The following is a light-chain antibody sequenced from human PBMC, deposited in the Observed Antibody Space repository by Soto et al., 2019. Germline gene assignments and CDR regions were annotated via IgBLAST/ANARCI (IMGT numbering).Light chain of an antibody. J-gene: IGLJ3*02. Sequence: QSALTQPASVSGSPGQSITISCTGTSSDVGGYNYVSWYQQHPGKAPKLIIYDVGIRPSGVSNRFSGSKSGNTASLTISGLQAEDEADYYCTSYTNSSTLVVFGGGTQLTVL. CDR3: TSYTNSSTLVV. V-gene: IGLV2-14*01. CDR2: DVG. CDR1: SSDVGGYNY.